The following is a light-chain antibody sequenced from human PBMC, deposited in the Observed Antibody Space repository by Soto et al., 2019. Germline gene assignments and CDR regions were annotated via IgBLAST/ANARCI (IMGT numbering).Light chain of an antibody. CDR1: QSVSSSY. J-gene: IGKJ4*01. CDR3: QQYCSSPPFT. V-gene: IGKV3-20*01. Sequence: EIVLTQSPGTLSLSPGERATLSCRASQSVSSSYLAWYQQKPVQAPRLLIYGASSRATGIPDWFSGSGSGTDFTLTISRLEPEDFAVYYCQQYCSSPPFTFGGGTTVEIE. CDR2: GAS.